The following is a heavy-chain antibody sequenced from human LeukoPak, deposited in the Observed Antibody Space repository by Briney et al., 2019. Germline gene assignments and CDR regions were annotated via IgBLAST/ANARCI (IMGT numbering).Heavy chain of an antibody. CDR2: ISSSSSYI. Sequence: GGSLRLSCAASGFTFSSYSMNWVRQAPGKGLEWVSSISSSSSYIYYADSVKGRFTISRDNAKNSLYLQMNSLRAEDTAVYYCARVLRGYSYGYDAFDIWGQGTMVTVSS. J-gene: IGHJ3*02. V-gene: IGHV3-21*01. CDR1: GFTFSSYS. CDR3: ARVLRGYSYGYDAFDI. D-gene: IGHD5-18*01.